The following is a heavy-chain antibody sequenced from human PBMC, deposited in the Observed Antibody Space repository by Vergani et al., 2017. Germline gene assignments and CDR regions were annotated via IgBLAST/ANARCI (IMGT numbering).Heavy chain of an antibody. V-gene: IGHV4-39*01. CDR3: TXHGRSGWAGYFQH. D-gene: IGHD6-19*01. CDR2: IYYTGTT. CDR1: GVSLGSNSYY. Sequence: QLQLQESGPGLVKPSETLPLTCTVSGVSLGSNSYYWGWIRQPPGKGLEWIGTIYYTGTTYYNEAHKSRLTISVDTSKNQFSLNLTSVTAADTAVYYCTXHGRSGWAGYFQHWGQGTLVTASS. J-gene: IGHJ1*01.